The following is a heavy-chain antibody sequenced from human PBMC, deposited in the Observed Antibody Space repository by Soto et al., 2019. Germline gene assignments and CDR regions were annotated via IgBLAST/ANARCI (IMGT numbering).Heavy chain of an antibody. CDR1: GYTFTGYY. V-gene: IGHV1-2*02. Sequence: DSVKVSCKASGYTFTGYYMHWVRQAPGQGLEWMGWINPNSGGTNYAQKFQGRFTISRDNSKNTLYLQMNSLRAEDTAVYYCAKDLFDWSLVYHYYYGMDVWGQGTTVTVSS. CDR2: INPNSGGT. D-gene: IGHD3-9*01. J-gene: IGHJ6*02. CDR3: AKDLFDWSLVYHYYYGMDV.